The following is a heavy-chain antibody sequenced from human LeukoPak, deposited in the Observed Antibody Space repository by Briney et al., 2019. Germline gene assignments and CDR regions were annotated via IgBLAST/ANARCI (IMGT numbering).Heavy chain of an antibody. Sequence: GPSVKVSCKASGGTFSSYAISWVRQAPGQGLERMGGIIPIFGTANYAQKFQGRVTITTDESTSTAYMELSSLRSEDTAVYYCARGGEGNFDYWGQGTLVTVSS. D-gene: IGHD3-10*01. J-gene: IGHJ4*02. CDR1: GGTFSSYA. CDR2: IIPIFGTA. CDR3: ARGGEGNFDY. V-gene: IGHV1-69*05.